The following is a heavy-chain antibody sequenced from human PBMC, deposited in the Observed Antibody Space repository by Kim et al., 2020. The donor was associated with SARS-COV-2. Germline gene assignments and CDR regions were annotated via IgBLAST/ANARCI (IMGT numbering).Heavy chain of an antibody. D-gene: IGHD6-6*01. J-gene: IGHJ4*02. CDR3: ARHLLSGFYSSSAFDY. Sequence: SQGQVTISPDKSISTAYLQLSSLKASDTAMYYCARHLLSGFYSSSAFDYWGQGTLVTVSS. V-gene: IGHV5-51*01.